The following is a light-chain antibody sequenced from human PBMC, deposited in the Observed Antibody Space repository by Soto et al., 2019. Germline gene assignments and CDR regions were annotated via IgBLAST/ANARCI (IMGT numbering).Light chain of an antibody. Sequence: QSVLTQPPSVSGAPGQRVTISCTGSSCNIGAGYDVHWYQQLPGTAPKLLIYGNSNRPSGVPDRFSGSKSGTSASLAITGRQAEDEADYYCQSYDSSLSGYVFGTGTKVTVL. V-gene: IGLV1-40*01. J-gene: IGLJ1*01. CDR2: GNS. CDR3: QSYDSSLSGYV. CDR1: SCNIGAGYD.